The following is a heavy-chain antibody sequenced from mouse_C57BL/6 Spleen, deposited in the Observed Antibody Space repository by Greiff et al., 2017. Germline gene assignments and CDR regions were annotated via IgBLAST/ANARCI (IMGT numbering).Heavy chain of an antibody. Sequence: QVQLQQPGTELVKPGASVKLSCKASGYTFTSYWMHWVKQRPGQGLEWIGNINPSNGGTNYNEKFKSKATLTVDKSSSTAYMQLSSLTSEDSAVYYCARGGGIRPDYDEGDYYAMDYWGQGTSVTVSS. J-gene: IGHJ4*01. CDR1: GYTFTSYW. CDR3: ARGGGIRPDYDEGDYYAMDY. CDR2: INPSNGGT. D-gene: IGHD2-4*01. V-gene: IGHV1-53*01.